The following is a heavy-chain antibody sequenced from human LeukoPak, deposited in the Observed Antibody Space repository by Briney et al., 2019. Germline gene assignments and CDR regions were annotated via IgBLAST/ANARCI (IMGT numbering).Heavy chain of an antibody. D-gene: IGHD3-10*01. CDR2: ISWNSGSL. CDR1: GFIFDDYA. V-gene: IGHV3-9*01. Sequence: GGSLRLSCAASGFIFDDYAMHWVRQAPGKGLEWVSGISWNSGSLAYADSVKGRFTISRDNAKNSLYLQMNSLRTEDTALYYCARGLGGDQGYFDLWGRGTLANVSS. CDR3: ARGLGGDQGYFDL. J-gene: IGHJ2*01.